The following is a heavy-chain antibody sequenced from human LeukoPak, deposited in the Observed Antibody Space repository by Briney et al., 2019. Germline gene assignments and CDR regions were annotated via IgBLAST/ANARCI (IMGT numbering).Heavy chain of an antibody. D-gene: IGHD3-3*01. Sequence: GASVKVSCKASGYTFTGYYMHWVRQAPGQGLEWMGWINPNSGGTNYAQKFQGRVTMTRDTSISTAYMELSRLRSDDTAVYYCARPGIEDFWSGPDFDYWGQGTLVTVSS. CDR1: GYTFTGYY. J-gene: IGHJ4*02. CDR3: ARPGIEDFWSGPDFDY. V-gene: IGHV1-2*02. CDR2: INPNSGGT.